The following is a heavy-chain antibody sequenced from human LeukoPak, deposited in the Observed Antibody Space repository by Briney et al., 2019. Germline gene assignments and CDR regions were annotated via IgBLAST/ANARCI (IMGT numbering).Heavy chain of an antibody. Sequence: PSETLSLTCTVSGGSISSHYWSWIRQPPGKGLEWIGYIYYSGSTNYNPSLKSRVTISVDTSKNQFSLKLSSVTAADTAVYYCAREPYYYMDVWAKGPRSPSP. V-gene: IGHV4-59*11. CDR1: GGSISSHY. CDR3: AREPYYYMDV. J-gene: IGHJ6*03. CDR2: IYYSGST.